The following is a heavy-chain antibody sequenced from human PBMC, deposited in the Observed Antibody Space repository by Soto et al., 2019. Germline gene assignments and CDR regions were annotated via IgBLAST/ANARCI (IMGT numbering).Heavy chain of an antibody. V-gene: IGHV3-23*01. CDR3: AKTTVAAYFDY. CDR1: GVTFISYS. J-gene: IGHJ4*02. CDR2: ISGSGGST. D-gene: IGHD6-19*01. Sequence: PGGSLRLSCAAPGVTFISYSISWVRQAPGKGLEWVSAISGSGGSTYYADSVKGRFTISRDNSKNTLYLQMNSLRAEDTAVYYCAKTTVAAYFDYWGQGTLVTVSS.